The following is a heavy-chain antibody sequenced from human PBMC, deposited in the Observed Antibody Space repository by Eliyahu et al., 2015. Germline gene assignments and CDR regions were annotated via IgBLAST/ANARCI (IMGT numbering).Heavy chain of an antibody. CDR3: ARPMAGGLRRSDAFDI. J-gene: IGHJ3*02. CDR2: IYHSGST. Sequence: QLQLQESGPGLVKPSETLSLXXXVSGXSISSXSYYWGWXRQPPGKGLXWIGSIYHSGSTYYNPSLKSRVTISVDTSKNQFSLKLRSVTAADTAVYYCARPMAGGLRRSDAFDIWGQGTMVTVSS. CDR1: GXSISSXSYY. D-gene: IGHD4-17*01. V-gene: IGHV4-39*01.